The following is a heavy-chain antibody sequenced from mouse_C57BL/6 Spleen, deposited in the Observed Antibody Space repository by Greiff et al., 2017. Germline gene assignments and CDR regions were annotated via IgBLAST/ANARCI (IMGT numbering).Heavy chain of an antibody. V-gene: IGHV5-16*01. J-gene: IGHJ2*01. CDR3: AREGEDYFYY. CDR2: FNYYGSST. CDR1: GFTFSDYY. Sequence: EVTLVESEGGLVQPGSSMKLSCTASGFTFSDYYMAWVRQVPEKVLEWVANFNYYGSSTYYLDSLKSRFIISRDNAKNILYLQMSILKSEDTATYYCAREGEDYFYYWCQGTTLTVSS.